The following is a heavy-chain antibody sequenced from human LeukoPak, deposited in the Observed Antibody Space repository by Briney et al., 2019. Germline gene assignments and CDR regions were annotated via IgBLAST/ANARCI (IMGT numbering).Heavy chain of an antibody. J-gene: IGHJ4*02. CDR2: INPNSGAT. CDR1: GYTFTGYY. CDR3: ARDYPFQLIWD. D-gene: IGHD2-2*01. V-gene: IGHV1-2*02. Sequence: ASVKVSCKASGYTFTGYYMHWVRQAPGQGLEWMGWINPNSGATKYAQKFQGRVTMTRDTSITTAYMELSSLRSDDPAVYYCARDYPFQLIWDWGQGTLVTVSS.